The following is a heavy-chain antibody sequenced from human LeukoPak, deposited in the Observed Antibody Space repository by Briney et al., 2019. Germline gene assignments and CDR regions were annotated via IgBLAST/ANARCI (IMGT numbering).Heavy chain of an antibody. CDR1: GFTFSTYS. Sequence: GGSLRLSCAASGFTFSTYSMNWVRQAPGKGLEWVAVIWYDGSNKYYADSVKGRFTISRDNSKNTLYLQMNSLRAEDTAVYYCAGNYGPYYFDCWGQGTLVTVSS. CDR2: IWYDGSNK. J-gene: IGHJ4*02. D-gene: IGHD3-10*01. V-gene: IGHV3-33*08. CDR3: AGNYGPYYFDC.